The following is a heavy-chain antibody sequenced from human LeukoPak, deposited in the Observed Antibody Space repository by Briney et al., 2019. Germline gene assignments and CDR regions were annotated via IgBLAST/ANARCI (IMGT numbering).Heavy chain of an antibody. V-gene: IGHV3-33*01. CDR1: GFTFSTYA. Sequence: GGSLRLSCAASGFTFSTYAMHWVRQAPGKGLEWVAVIWFDGSSKYCADSVKGRFTISRDNSKNTLFLQMNSLRAEDTAVYFCARDSSAWYLDYWGQGTLVTVSS. CDR3: ARDSSAWYLDY. J-gene: IGHJ4*02. D-gene: IGHD6-19*01. CDR2: IWFDGSSK.